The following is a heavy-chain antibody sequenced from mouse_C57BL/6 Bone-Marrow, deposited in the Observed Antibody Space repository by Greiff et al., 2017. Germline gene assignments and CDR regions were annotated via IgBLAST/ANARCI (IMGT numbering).Heavy chain of an antibody. J-gene: IGHJ3*01. V-gene: IGHV14-4*01. CDR2: IDPENGDT. CDR3: TRIAY. CDR1: GFNIKDDY. Sequence: EVKLMESGAELVRPGASVKLSCTASGFNIKDDYMHWVKQRPEQGLEWIGWIDPENGDTEYASKFQGKATITVDTSSNTAYLQLSSLTSEDTAFYYCTRIAYGAQGTLVPVSP.